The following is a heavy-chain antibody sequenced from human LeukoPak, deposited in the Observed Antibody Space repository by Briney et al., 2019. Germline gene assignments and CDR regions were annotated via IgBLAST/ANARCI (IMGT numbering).Heavy chain of an antibody. CDR3: VKSGGYGLIDY. D-gene: IGHD1-26*01. V-gene: IGHV4-39*01. CDR1: GGSISSSTYF. Sequence: PSETLSLTCSVSGGSISSSTYFWGWIRQPPGKGLEWIASIHYSGSTYSNPSLKSRVTISVDTSKNQFSLRLSSVSAADTAVYYCVKSGGYGLIDYWGQGTLVTVSS. J-gene: IGHJ4*02. CDR2: IHYSGST.